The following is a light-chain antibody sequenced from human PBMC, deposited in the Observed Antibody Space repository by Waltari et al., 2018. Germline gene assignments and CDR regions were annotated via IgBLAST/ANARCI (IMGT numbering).Light chain of an antibody. J-gene: IGLJ2*01. CDR1: SSNLGSNT. Sequence: QSVLTQPPSASGTPGQRVILFCSGSSSNLGSNTFNWYQQLPGTAHKLLMYSNTQRSSGVPDRFSGSKSGTSASLAIRGLQSEDEADYYCAAWDDNLSSPVFGGGTKLTVL. CDR2: SNT. CDR3: AAWDDNLSSPV. V-gene: IGLV1-44*01.